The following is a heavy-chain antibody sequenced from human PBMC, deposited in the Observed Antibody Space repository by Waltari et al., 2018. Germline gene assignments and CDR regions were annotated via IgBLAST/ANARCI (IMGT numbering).Heavy chain of an antibody. CDR1: GGSFSGYY. D-gene: IGHD6-19*01. Sequence: QVQLQQWGAGLLKPSETLSLTCAVYGGSFSGYYWSWIRQPPGKGLEWIGEINHSGSTNYNPSLKSRVTISVDTSKNQFSLKLSSVTAADTAVYYCARVSRKLGRGRSSGWYDYWGQGTLVTVSS. CDR3: ARVSRKLGRGRSSGWYDY. CDR2: INHSGST. V-gene: IGHV4-34*01. J-gene: IGHJ4*02.